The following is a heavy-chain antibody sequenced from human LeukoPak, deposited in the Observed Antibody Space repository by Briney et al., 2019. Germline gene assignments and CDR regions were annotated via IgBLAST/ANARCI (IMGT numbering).Heavy chain of an antibody. V-gene: IGHV1-69*04. J-gene: IGHJ5*02. D-gene: IGHD3-10*01. Sequence: SVKVSSKASGGTFSSYAISWVRQAPGQGLEWMGRIIPIFGIANYAQKFQGRVTITADKSTSTAYMELSSLRSEDTAVYYCARSGTGSHSNWFDPWGQGTLVTVSS. CDR1: GGTFSSYA. CDR2: IIPIFGIA. CDR3: ARSGTGSHSNWFDP.